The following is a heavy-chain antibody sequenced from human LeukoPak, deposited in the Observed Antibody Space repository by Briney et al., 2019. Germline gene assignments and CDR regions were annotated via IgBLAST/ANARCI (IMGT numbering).Heavy chain of an antibody. J-gene: IGHJ4*02. CDR2: ISYDGSNK. Sequence: PGGSLRLSCAASGFTFSTHAMHWVRQAPGKGLEWVAVISYDGSNKYYADSVKGRFTISRDNDMDTLYLQMNSLRAEDAAVYYCARDASNYYDSIHFDNWGQGTLVTVSS. D-gene: IGHD3-22*01. V-gene: IGHV3-30-3*01. CDR1: GFTFSTHA. CDR3: ARDASNYYDSIHFDN.